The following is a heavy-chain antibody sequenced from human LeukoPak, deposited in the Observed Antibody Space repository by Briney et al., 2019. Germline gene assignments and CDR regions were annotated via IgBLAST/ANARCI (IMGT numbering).Heavy chain of an antibody. V-gene: IGHV3-21*01. CDR3: ARSPEVDP. J-gene: IGHJ5*02. CDR2: ISSTSTSI. CDR1: GFTFSSST. Sequence: GGSLRLSCAASGFTFSSSTMNWVRQTPGKGLEWVSSISSTSTSINYAGSVRGRFTISRDNAKNSLYLQMSSLRAEDTAVYYCARSPEVDPWGQGTLVTVSS.